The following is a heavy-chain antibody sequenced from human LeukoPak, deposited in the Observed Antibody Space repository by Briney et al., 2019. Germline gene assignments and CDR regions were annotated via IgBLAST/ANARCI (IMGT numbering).Heavy chain of an antibody. CDR3: AMVEMSTISFS. CDR1: GFTFSSYA. Sequence: GGSLRLSCAASGFTFSSYAMSWVRQAPGKGLEWISVIYSDGSADYADSVRGRFTISRDNSKTTLYLQMNSLRVEDTAVYYCAMVEMSTISFSWGQGTLVTVSS. V-gene: IGHV3-53*01. CDR2: IYSDGSA. J-gene: IGHJ5*02. D-gene: IGHD5-24*01.